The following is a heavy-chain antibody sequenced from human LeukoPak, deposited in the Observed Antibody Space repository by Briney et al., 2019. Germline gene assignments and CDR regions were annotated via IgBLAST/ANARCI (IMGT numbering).Heavy chain of an antibody. CDR3: ARDRSTLAIFGVVADMDV. CDR2: INWNGGST. D-gene: IGHD3-3*01. Sequence: GGSLRLSCAASGFTFDDYGMSWVRQAPGKGLEWVSGINWNGGSTGYADSEKGRFTISRDNAKNSLYLQMNSLRAEDTALYCCARDRSTLAIFGVVADMDVWGKGTTVTVSS. CDR1: GFTFDDYG. V-gene: IGHV3-20*04. J-gene: IGHJ6*03.